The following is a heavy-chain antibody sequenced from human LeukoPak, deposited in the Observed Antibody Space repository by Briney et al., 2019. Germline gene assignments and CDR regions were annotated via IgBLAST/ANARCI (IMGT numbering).Heavy chain of an antibody. D-gene: IGHD1-26*01. CDR3: AKDGVSFNKRWDWFDP. CDR1: GFTFTNYG. J-gene: IGHJ5*02. CDR2: MRGSDAHR. Sequence: AGCLRLSCAASGFTFTNYGMSWVRQTPGRGMEWVASMRGSDAHRYYTDSVKGRFTTPRDTSKSTVSPQLNSLRAEDTAVYYCAKDGVSFNKRWDWFDPWGQGTLVTVS. V-gene: IGHV3-23*01.